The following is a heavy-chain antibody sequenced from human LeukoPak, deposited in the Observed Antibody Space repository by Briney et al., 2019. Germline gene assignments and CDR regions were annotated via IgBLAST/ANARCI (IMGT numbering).Heavy chain of an antibody. CDR1: GFTFSTYW. D-gene: IGHD1-7*01. V-gene: IGHV3-7*01. CDR3: ATRWNSAFGM. J-gene: IGHJ3*02. Sequence: PGGSLRLSCEASGFTFSTYWLSWVRQGPRRGLEWVATIKGDGSEKYYVDSVKGRFTISRDNAKNLLYLQMNSLGAEDTAIYYCATRWNSAFGMWGQGTKVTVSS. CDR2: IKGDGSEK.